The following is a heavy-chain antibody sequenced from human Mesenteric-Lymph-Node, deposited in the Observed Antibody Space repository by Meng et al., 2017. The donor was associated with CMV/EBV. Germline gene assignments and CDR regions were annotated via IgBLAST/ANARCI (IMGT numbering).Heavy chain of an antibody. CDR2: ASASGGST. CDR1: GFTFRNYA. J-gene: IGHJ5*02. V-gene: IGHV3-23*01. CDR3: AKDLGIAVAGGTGNWFDP. D-gene: IGHD6-19*01. Sequence: GGSLRLSCAASGFTFRNYAMSWVRQAPGKGLEWVSVASASGGSTYYADSVKGRFTISRDNSKNPLYLQMNSLRAEDTAVYYCAKDLGIAVAGGTGNWFDPWGQGTLVTVSS.